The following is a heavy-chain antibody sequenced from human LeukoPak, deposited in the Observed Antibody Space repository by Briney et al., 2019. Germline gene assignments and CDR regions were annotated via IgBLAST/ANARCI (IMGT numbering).Heavy chain of an antibody. V-gene: IGHV3-7*01. Sequence: GGSLRLSCAASGFTFSSYWMSWVRQAPGKGLEWVANIKQDGSEKYYVDSVKGRFTISRDNAKNSLYLQMNSLRAEDTAAYYCARDRVLWFGELGGAFDIWGQGTMVTVSS. D-gene: IGHD3-10*01. CDR2: IKQDGSEK. CDR1: GFTFSSYW. J-gene: IGHJ3*02. CDR3: ARDRVLWFGELGGAFDI.